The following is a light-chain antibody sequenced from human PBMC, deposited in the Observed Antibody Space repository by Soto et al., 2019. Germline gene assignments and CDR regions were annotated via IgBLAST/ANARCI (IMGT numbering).Light chain of an antibody. CDR2: GAS. Sequence: EIVLTQSPGTLTLSPGDRGTLSCRASQSVSNSYLAWYQQKPGQAPRLLFYGASTRATGLPARFSGTGSGTEFTLTISRLEPEDFAVYYCQQYNNWPPITFGQGTRLEIK. V-gene: IGKV3-20*01. CDR3: QQYNNWPPIT. J-gene: IGKJ5*01. CDR1: QSVSNSY.